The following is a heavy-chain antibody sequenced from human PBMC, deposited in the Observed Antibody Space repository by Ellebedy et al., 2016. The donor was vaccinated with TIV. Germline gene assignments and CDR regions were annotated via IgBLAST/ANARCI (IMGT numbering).Heavy chain of an antibody. Sequence: SETLSLXXAVSGGSISSSNWWSWVRQPPGKGLEWIGEIYHRGSTNYNPSLKSRVTISVDKSKNQFSLRVSSVTAADTAVYYCARFRSGIVVAPAHYGMDVWGQGTTVTVSS. CDR3: ARFRSGIVVAPAHYGMDV. J-gene: IGHJ6*02. V-gene: IGHV4-4*02. D-gene: IGHD2-2*01. CDR1: GGSISSSNW. CDR2: IYHRGST.